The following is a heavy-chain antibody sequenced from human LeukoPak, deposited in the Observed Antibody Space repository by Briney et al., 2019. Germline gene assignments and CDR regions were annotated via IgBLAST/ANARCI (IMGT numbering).Heavy chain of an antibody. D-gene: IGHD1-1*01. V-gene: IGHV3-20*04. CDR2: INWNGGST. CDR1: GFTFDNYG. J-gene: IGHJ5*02. Sequence: GGSLRLSCAASGFTFDNYGMSWVRQAPGKGLEWVGDINWNGGSTDYADSVKGRFTISRDNAKNSLYLHMSSLRDEDAAFYYCARRHTTNWYNWFDRWGQGTLVIVSS. CDR3: ARRHTTNWYNWFDR.